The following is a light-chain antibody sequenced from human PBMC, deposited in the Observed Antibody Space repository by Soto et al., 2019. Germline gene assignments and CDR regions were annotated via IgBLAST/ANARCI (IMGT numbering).Light chain of an antibody. CDR3: QQYNNWPYT. CDR2: GTF. V-gene: IGKV3-20*01. Sequence: EIVLTQSPGTLSLSPGEKVTLTCRASQAVTDYYFAWYQQKPGQAPKLLIFGTFNRATGTPDRFSASGSETDFTLTISTLEPEDFAVYYCQQYNNWPYTFGQGTRLEIK. J-gene: IGKJ2*01. CDR1: QAVTDYY.